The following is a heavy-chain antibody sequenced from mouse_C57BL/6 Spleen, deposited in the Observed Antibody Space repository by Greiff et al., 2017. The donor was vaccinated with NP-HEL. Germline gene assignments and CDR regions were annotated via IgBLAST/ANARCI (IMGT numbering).Heavy chain of an antibody. CDR3: ASTRGYGSTSWFAY. Sequence: VKLQQPGAELVKPGASVKVSCKASGYTFTSYWMHWVKQRPGQGLEWIGRIHPSDSDTNYNQKFKGKATLTVDKSSSTAYMQLSSLTSEDSAVYYCASTRGYGSTSWFAYWGQGTLVTVSA. CDR1: GYTFTSYW. CDR2: IHPSDSDT. V-gene: IGHV1-74*01. D-gene: IGHD1-1*01. J-gene: IGHJ3*01.